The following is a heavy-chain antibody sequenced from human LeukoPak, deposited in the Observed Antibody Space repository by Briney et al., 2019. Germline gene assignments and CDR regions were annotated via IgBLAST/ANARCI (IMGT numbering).Heavy chain of an antibody. CDR3: ARAQARGNCYSHFGCWFDP. D-gene: IGHD2-15*01. CDR1: GGTFSSYA. Sequence: SVKVSCKASGGTFSSYAISWVRQAPGQGLEWMGGIIPIFDTTNYAQKFQGRVTITADESTNTAYMELSSLRSEDTAVYYCARAQARGNCYSHFGCWFDPWGLGTLVTVSS. V-gene: IGHV1-69*13. CDR2: IIPIFDTT. J-gene: IGHJ5*02.